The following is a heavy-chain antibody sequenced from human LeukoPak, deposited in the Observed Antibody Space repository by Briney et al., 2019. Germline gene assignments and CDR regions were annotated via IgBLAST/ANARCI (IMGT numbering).Heavy chain of an antibody. Sequence: PGGSLRLSCAASGFTFSSYGMHWVRQAPGKGLEWVAFIRYDGSNKYYADSVKGRFTISRDNAKNSLSLHMNSLRVEDTAVYYCARGPTNGSRSDYFDYWGQGTLVTVSS. CDR3: ARGPTNGSRSDYFDY. CDR2: IRYDGSNK. D-gene: IGHD3-10*01. V-gene: IGHV3-30*02. CDR1: GFTFSSYG. J-gene: IGHJ4*02.